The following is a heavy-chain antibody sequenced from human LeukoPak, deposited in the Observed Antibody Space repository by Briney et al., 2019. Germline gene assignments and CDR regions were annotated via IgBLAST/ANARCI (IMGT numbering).Heavy chain of an antibody. J-gene: IGHJ4*02. V-gene: IGHV4-30-4*01. Sequence: SQTLSLTCTVSGGSISSGDYYWSWIRPPPGKGLEWIGYIYYSGSTYYNPSLKGRVTISVDTSKNQFSLKLSSVTAADTAVYYCAREVRGYSYGYFDYWGQGTLVTVSS. D-gene: IGHD5-18*01. CDR2: IYYSGST. CDR1: GGSISSGDYY. CDR3: AREVRGYSYGYFDY.